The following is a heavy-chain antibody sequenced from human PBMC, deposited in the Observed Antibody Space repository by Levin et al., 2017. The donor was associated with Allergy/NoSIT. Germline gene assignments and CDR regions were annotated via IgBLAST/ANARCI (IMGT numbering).Heavy chain of an antibody. D-gene: IGHD6-13*01. CDR2: INHSGST. J-gene: IGHJ5*02. CDR1: GGSFSGYY. V-gene: IGHV4-34*01. CDR3: ARPTREKIAAAGRGDDWFDP. Sequence: SQTLSLTCAVYGGSFSGYYWSWIRQPPGKGLEWIGEINHSGSTNYNPSLKSRVTISVDTSKNQFSLKLSSVTAADTAVYYCARPTREKIAAAGRGDDWFDPWGQGTLVTVSS.